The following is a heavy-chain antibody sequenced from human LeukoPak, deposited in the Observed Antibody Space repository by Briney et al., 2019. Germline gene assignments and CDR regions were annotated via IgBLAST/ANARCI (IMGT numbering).Heavy chain of an antibody. CDR3: ARDSKSSGWLLPTDY. J-gene: IGHJ4*02. CDR1: GYTFTDDY. V-gene: IGHV1-18*04. D-gene: IGHD6-19*01. Sequence: ASVKVSCKASGYTFTDDYIHWVRQAPGQGLEWMGWISAYNGNTNYAQKLQGRVTMTTDTSTSTAYMELRSLRSDDTAVYYCARDSKSSGWLLPTDYWGQGTLVTVSS. CDR2: ISAYNGNT.